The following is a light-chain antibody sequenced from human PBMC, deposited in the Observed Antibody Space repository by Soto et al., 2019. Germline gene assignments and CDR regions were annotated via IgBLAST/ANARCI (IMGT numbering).Light chain of an antibody. CDR2: GTN. Sequence: QSVLTQPPSVSGAPGQRVTISCTGSRSNIGAGYDVHWYQQLPGTAHKLLIYGTNNRPSGVPDRFSGSKSGMSASLAITGLQAADEANYYCQSYDNSLSGSRVFGGGTKLTVL. V-gene: IGLV1-40*01. J-gene: IGLJ3*02. CDR3: QSYDNSLSGSRV. CDR1: RSNIGAGYD.